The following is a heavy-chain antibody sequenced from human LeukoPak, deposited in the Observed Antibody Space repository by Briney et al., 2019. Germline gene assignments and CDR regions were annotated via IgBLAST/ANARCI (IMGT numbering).Heavy chain of an antibody. CDR1: GYTFTSYD. D-gene: IGHD2-2*02. V-gene: IGHV1-8*01. Sequence: ASVKVSCKASGYTFTSYDINWVRQATGQGLEWMGWMNPNSGNTGYAQKFQGRVTMTRNTSISTAYMELSSLRSEDTAVYYCARAGGYCSSTSCYSAFDIWGQGTMVTVSS. CDR3: ARAGGYCSSTSCYSAFDI. J-gene: IGHJ3*02. CDR2: MNPNSGNT.